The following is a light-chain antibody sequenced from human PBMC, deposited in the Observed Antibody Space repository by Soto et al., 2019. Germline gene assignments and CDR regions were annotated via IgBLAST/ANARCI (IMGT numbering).Light chain of an antibody. CDR1: QSVSRY. Sequence: VVLTQSPATLSLSPCEPATLSCRASQSVSRYLAWYQQKPGQAPRLLIYDASNRATGIPARFSGSGSGTDFTLTISSLEPEDFAVYYCQQRSNWPPITFGQGTRLEIK. CDR2: DAS. J-gene: IGKJ5*01. V-gene: IGKV3-11*01. CDR3: QQRSNWPPIT.